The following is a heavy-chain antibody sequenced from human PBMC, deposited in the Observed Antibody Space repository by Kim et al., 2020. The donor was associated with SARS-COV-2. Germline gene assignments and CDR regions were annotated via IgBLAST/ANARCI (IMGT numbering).Heavy chain of an antibody. V-gene: IGHV4-4*02. CDR1: GGSISSSNW. CDR2: IYHSGST. J-gene: IGHJ4*02. D-gene: IGHD2-2*02. CDR3: ARGVCSSTSCYISY. Sequence: SETLSLTCAVSGGSISSSNWWSWVRQPPGKGLEWIGEIYHSGSTNYTPSLKSRVTISVDKSKNQFSLKLSSVTAADTAVYYCARGVCSSTSCYISYWGQGTLVTVSS.